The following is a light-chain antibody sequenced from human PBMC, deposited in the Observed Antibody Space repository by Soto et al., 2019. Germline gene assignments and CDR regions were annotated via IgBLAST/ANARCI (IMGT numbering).Light chain of an antibody. CDR2: DAF. V-gene: IGKV3-11*01. Sequence: EIVLTQSPATLSLSPGERATLSCRASQSVGSYLVWYQQKPGQAPRFLIYDAFNRATGIPARFSGSGSGTDFTLTISSLQPEDFATYYCQQANSFPITFGQGTRLEIK. CDR3: QQANSFPIT. CDR1: QSVGSY. J-gene: IGKJ5*01.